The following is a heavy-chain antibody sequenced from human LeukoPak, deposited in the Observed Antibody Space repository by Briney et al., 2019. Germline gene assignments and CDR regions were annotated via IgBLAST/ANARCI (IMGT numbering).Heavy chain of an antibody. CDR1: GGSINSHY. V-gene: IGHV4-59*08. J-gene: IGHJ4*02. Sequence: SETLSLTCAVSGGSINSHYWGWIRQPPGKGLQWIGDIYYTGKNNYNPSLKSRVTISLDTSKNHLSLNLTSVLAADTAIYYCVRRDTGWNYFDYWGQGILVTVSS. CDR2: IYYTGKN. CDR3: VRRDTGWNYFDY. D-gene: IGHD6-19*01.